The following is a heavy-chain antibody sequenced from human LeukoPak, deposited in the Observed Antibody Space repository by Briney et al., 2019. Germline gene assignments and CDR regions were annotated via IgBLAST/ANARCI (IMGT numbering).Heavy chain of an antibody. CDR3: ARGRVLLWFGELPFDI. CDR2: IYTSGST. D-gene: IGHD3-10*01. V-gene: IGHV4-61*02. Sequence: SQTLSLTCTVPGGSISSGSYYWSWIRQPAGKGLEWIGRIYTSGSTNYNPSLKSRVTISVDTSKNQFSLKLSSVTAADTAVYYCARGRVLLWFGELPFDIWGQGTMVTVSS. CDR1: GGSISSGSYY. J-gene: IGHJ3*02.